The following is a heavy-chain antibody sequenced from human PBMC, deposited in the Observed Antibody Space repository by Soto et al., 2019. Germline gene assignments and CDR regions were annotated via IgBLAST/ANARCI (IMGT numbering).Heavy chain of an antibody. D-gene: IGHD1-1*01. CDR3: ARHLDRRASPMDV. Sequence: GECLRIPRRSSGDSFSRYWIGWVRQMPGKGLEWMGIIYPGDSDTRYSPSFQGQVTISADKSISTAYLQWSSLKASDTAMYYCARHLDRRASPMDVWGQGTTVTVSS. CDR2: IYPGDSDT. J-gene: IGHJ6*02. CDR1: GDSFSRYW. V-gene: IGHV5-51*01.